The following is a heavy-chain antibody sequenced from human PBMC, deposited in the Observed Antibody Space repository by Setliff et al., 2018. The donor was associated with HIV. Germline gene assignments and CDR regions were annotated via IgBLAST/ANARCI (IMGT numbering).Heavy chain of an antibody. Sequence: GESLKISCKASGYIFTNYWIGWVRQMPGKGLEWIGVVYPGDSVTRYGPSFQGQVSISADRSITTAYLQWDSLKASDTAMYYCATITVAGTGAFDIWGQGTMVTVSS. V-gene: IGHV5-51*01. D-gene: IGHD6-19*01. CDR2: VYPGDSVT. CDR3: ATITVAGTGAFDI. CDR1: GYIFTNYW. J-gene: IGHJ3*02.